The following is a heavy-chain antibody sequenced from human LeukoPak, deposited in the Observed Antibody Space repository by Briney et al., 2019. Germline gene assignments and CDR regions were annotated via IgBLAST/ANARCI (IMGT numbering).Heavy chain of an antibody. D-gene: IGHD6-25*01. CDR3: ARVLTVRSGGYDAFDI. Sequence: GGSLRLSCAASGFTFNSYDMHWVSQATGKGLEWVSGIDTAGDTYYPGSVKGRFTISRENAKNSLYLQMNSLRAGDTAVYYCARVLTVRSGGYDAFDIWGQGTKVIVSS. V-gene: IGHV3-13*01. CDR2: IDTAGDT. CDR1: GFTFNSYD. J-gene: IGHJ3*02.